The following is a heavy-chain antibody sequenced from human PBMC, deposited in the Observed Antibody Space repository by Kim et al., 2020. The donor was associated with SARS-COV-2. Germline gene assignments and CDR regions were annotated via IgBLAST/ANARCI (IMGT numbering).Heavy chain of an antibody. D-gene: IGHD3-3*01. Sequence: SQTLSLTCAISGDSVSNKNVAWNWIRQSPSRGLEWLGRTYYRSKWHDDYAIFVKSRISTSADTSKNQFSLQLNSVTPEDTAVYYCTRNRDAFGAHDTFDIWGQGTMVTVSS. J-gene: IGHJ3*02. CDR2: TYYRSKWHD. CDR3: TRNRDAFGAHDTFDI. V-gene: IGHV6-1*01. CDR1: GDSVSNKNVA.